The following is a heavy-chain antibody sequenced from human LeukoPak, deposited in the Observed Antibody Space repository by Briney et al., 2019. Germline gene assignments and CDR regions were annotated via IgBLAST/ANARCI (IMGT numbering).Heavy chain of an antibody. V-gene: IGHV4-39*07. Sequence: RTSETLSLTCTVSGGSISSSSYYWGWTRQPPGKGLEWIGSIYYSGSTYYNPSLKSRVTISVDTSKNQFSLKLSSVTAADTAVYYCARIVVVPAAVYYYYYMDVWGKGTTVTVSS. J-gene: IGHJ6*03. CDR2: IYYSGST. CDR3: ARIVVVPAAVYYYYYMDV. D-gene: IGHD2-2*01. CDR1: GGSISSSSYY.